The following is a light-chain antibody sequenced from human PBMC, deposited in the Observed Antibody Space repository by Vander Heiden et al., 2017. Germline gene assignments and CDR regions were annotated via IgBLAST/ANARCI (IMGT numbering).Light chain of an antibody. CDR2: DNG. CDR3: QSFDSGLRAVT. CDR1: SSNIGAGYD. Sequence: QSVLTQPPSVSGAPGHRVTISCTGNSSNIGAGYDVQWYQQVAGAAPRLLVYDNGNRPSGVPDRFSGSKSGTSASLAITGLQAEDEADYYCQSFDSGLRAVTFGGGTTLTV. V-gene: IGLV1-40*01. J-gene: IGLJ2*01.